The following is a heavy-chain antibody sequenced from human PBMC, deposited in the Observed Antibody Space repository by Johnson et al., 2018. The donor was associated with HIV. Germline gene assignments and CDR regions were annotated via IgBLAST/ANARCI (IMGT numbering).Heavy chain of an antibody. V-gene: IGHV3-30*02. J-gene: IGHJ3*01. CDR2: IRSDGSNK. CDR1: GFTFRNYA. D-gene: IGHD3-10*01. CDR3: AKEMYYFNSGNHFDAFHV. Sequence: QVQLVEAGGGVVQPGGSLRLSCAASGFTFRNYAMHWVRQTPVTGMAWVAVIRSDGSNKSYADFVRGRFTISRDNSKNTLSLQMNTLRAEDTAVYYCAKEMYYFNSGNHFDAFHVWGQGTLVTVSS.